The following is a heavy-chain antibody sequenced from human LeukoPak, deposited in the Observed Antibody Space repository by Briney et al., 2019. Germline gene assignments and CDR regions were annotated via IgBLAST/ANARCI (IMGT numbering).Heavy chain of an antibody. CDR2: IKQDGSEK. Sequence: GGSLRLSCAASGFTFSSYWMSWVRQAPGKGLEWVANIKQDGSEKYYVDSVKGRFTISRDNAKKSLYLQMNSLRAEDTAVYYCARGFISSWYYLDYWGQGTLVTVSS. J-gene: IGHJ4*02. D-gene: IGHD6-13*01. CDR1: GFTFSSYW. V-gene: IGHV3-7*03. CDR3: ARGFISSWYYLDY.